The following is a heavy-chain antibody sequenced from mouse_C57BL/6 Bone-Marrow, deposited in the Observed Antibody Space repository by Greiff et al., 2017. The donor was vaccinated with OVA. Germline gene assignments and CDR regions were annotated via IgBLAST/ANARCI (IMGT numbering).Heavy chain of an antibody. D-gene: IGHD1-1*01. CDR1: GYTFTDYY. CDR2: INPNNGGT. CDR3: ANSFITTGGFAY. Sequence: EVQLQQSGPELVKPGASVKISCKASGYTFTDYYMNWVKQSHGKSLEWIGDINPNNGGTSYNQKFKGKATLTVDKSSSTAYMELRSLTSEDSAVYYCANSFITTGGFAYWGQGTLVTVSA. V-gene: IGHV1-26*01. J-gene: IGHJ3*01.